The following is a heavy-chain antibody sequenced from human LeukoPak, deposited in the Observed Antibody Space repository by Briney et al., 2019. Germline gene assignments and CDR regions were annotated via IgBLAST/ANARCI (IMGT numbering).Heavy chain of an antibody. Sequence: SETLSLTCAVSGGSISSSNWWSWVRQPPGKGLEWIGYIYYSGNIYYNPSLKSRLTMSVDTSKNQFSLKLSSVTAADTAVYYCARSQTGTTHYYYYYMDVWGKGTTVTISS. J-gene: IGHJ6*03. CDR1: GGSISSSNW. CDR3: ARSQTGTTHYYYYYMDV. D-gene: IGHD1-1*01. V-gene: IGHV4-28*05. CDR2: IYYSGNI.